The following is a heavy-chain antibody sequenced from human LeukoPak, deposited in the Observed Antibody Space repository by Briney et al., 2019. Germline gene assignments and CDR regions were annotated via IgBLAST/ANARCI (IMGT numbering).Heavy chain of an antibody. J-gene: IGHJ6*03. D-gene: IGHD1-26*01. CDR3: ARVTARATTLNYYYYFMDV. CDR2: ITSTSAYR. CDR1: AFAFNTYT. Sequence: GRSLRLSWVGAAFAFNTYTITWARQVPGKGLEWVSSITSTSAYRQYADSVRGRFTISRDNTKNSLYLQMNSLGAEDTAVYHRARVTARATTLNYYYYFMDVCGKGTTVTVSS. V-gene: IGHV3-21*01.